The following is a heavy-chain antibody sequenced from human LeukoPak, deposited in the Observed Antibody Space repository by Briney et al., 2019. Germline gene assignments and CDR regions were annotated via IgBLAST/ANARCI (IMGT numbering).Heavy chain of an antibody. CDR1: GFTFSSYS. CDR2: IRSSSSTI. J-gene: IGHJ6*03. D-gene: IGHD2-2*01. Sequence: GGSLRLSCAASGFTFSSYSMNWVRHAPGKGLEWVSYIRSSSSTIYYADSVKGRFTISRDNAKNSLYLQMNSLRAEDTAVYYCARVVPAAMDYYYYYYMDVWGKGTTVTVS. V-gene: IGHV3-48*01. CDR3: ARVVPAAMDYYYYYYMDV.